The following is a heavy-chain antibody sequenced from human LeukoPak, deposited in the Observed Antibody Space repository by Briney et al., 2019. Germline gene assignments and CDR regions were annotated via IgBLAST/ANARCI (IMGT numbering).Heavy chain of an antibody. CDR1: GFTFSSYW. J-gene: IGHJ4*02. D-gene: IGHD3-22*01. V-gene: IGHV3-7*01. Sequence: GGSLRLSCAASGFTFSSYWMSWVRQAPGKGLEWVANIKKDGSEKYYVDSVKGRFTISRDNAKNSLYLQMNSLRAEDAAVYYCARDLYRIVVVPHYFDYWGQGTLVTVSS. CDR3: ARDLYRIVVVPHYFDY. CDR2: IKKDGSEK.